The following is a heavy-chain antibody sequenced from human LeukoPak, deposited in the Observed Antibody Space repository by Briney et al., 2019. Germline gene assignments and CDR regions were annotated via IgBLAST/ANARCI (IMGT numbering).Heavy chain of an antibody. V-gene: IGHV3-53*01. CDR3: ARDRGSSGLYDYVWGSYPYHAFDI. CDR2: IYSGGST. D-gene: IGHD3-16*02. Sequence: PGGSLRLSCAASGFTVSSNYRSWVRQAPGKGLEWVSVIYSGGSTYYADSVKGRFTISRDNAKNSLYLQMNSLRAEDTAVYYCARDRGSSGLYDYVWGSYPYHAFDIWGQGTMVTVSS. J-gene: IGHJ3*02. CDR1: GFTVSSNY.